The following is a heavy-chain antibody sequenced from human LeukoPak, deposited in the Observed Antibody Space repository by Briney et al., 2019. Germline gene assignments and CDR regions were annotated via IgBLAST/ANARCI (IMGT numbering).Heavy chain of an antibody. J-gene: IGHJ4*02. V-gene: IGHV4-4*07. CDR3: ARDREHYGPPSN. CDR1: GGSISSYY. Sequence: PSETLSLTCTVSGGSISSYYWSWIRQPAGKGLEWIGRIYTSGSTNCNPSLRSRVTMSVDTSQNQFSLKLTSVTAADTAVYYCARDREHYGPPSNWGQGTLVTVSS. D-gene: IGHD3-10*01. CDR2: IYTSGST.